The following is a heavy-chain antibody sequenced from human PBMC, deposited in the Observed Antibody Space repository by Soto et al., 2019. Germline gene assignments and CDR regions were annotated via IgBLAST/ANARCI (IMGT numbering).Heavy chain of an antibody. Sequence: PSQTLSLTCAISGDSVSTNSATWDWIGQSPSRGLEWLGRTYYRTKWYDDYAPSVRSRITINPDTSKNQLSLQPTSVTPEDTAVYYCVRLVGASYFDFWGQGTPVTVSS. CDR1: GDSVSTNSAT. V-gene: IGHV6-1*01. J-gene: IGHJ4*02. CDR2: TYYRTKWYD. CDR3: VRLVGASYFDF. D-gene: IGHD1-26*01.